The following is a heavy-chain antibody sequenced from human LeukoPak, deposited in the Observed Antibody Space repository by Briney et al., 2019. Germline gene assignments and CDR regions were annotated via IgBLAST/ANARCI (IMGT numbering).Heavy chain of an antibody. CDR2: VNPSGGST. V-gene: IGHV1-46*01. J-gene: IGHJ4*02. CDR3: ARGGRMTTVVTYYFDY. Sequence: ASVTVSCKASGYSFTNYYIHWVRQAPGQGLEWMGIVNPSGGSTTYAQEFQGRVTMTRDTSTSTVYMDLSSLRSDDTAVYLCARGGRMTTVVTYYFDYWGQGTLVTVSS. D-gene: IGHD4-23*01. CDR1: GYSFTNYY.